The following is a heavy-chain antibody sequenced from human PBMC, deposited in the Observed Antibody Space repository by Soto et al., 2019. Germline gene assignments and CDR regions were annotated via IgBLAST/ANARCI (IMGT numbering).Heavy chain of an antibody. J-gene: IGHJ4*02. V-gene: IGHV4-31*03. D-gene: IGHD3-22*01. Sequence: SETLSLTCTVSGGSISSGGYYWSWIRQHPGKGLEWIGYIYYSGSTYYNPSLKSRVTISVDTSKNQFSLKLSSVTAADTAVYYCARGLKDYYDSSGYPSPFDYWGQGTLVTVSS. CDR1: GGSISSGGYY. CDR3: ARGLKDYYDSSGYPSPFDY. CDR2: IYYSGST.